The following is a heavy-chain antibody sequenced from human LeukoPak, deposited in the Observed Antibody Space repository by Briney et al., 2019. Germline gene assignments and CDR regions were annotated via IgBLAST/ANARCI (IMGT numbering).Heavy chain of an antibody. CDR1: GGSISSYY. D-gene: IGHD6-13*01. Sequence: SSETLSLTCTVSGGSISSYYWSWIRQPPGKGLEWVVYIYYSGSTDYNPSLKSRISISVDTSKNQFSLRLSSVTAADTAVYYCAKENYPSSSWYGYGMDVWGQGTPVTVSS. J-gene: IGHJ6*02. V-gene: IGHV4-59*12. CDR2: IYYSGST. CDR3: AKENYPSSSWYGYGMDV.